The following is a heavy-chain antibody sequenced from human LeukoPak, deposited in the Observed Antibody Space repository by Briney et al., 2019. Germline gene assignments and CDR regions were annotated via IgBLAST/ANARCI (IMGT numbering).Heavy chain of an antibody. CDR1: GYTFTSYD. J-gene: IGHJ3*02. CDR3: ARGKGHYYYDAFDI. CDR2: MNPNSGNT. Sequence: GASVKVSCKASGYTFTSYDINWVRQATGQGLEWMGWMNPNSGNTGYAQKFQGRVTMTRNTSISTAYMELSSLRSEDTAVYYCARGKGHYYYDAFDIWGQGTMVTVSS. V-gene: IGHV1-8*01. D-gene: IGHD3-10*01.